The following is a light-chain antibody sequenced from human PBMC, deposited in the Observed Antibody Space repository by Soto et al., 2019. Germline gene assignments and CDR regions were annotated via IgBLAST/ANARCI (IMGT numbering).Light chain of an antibody. V-gene: IGKV3-15*01. J-gene: IGKJ2*01. Sequence: EIVMAQSPATLSVSPGERATLSCRASQSVSSNLAWYQQKPGQAPRLLIYGASTRATGIPARFSGSGSGTEFTLTISSLQSEDFAVYYYQQYGTSPPAYTFGQGTKLEIK. CDR2: GAS. CDR1: QSVSSN. CDR3: QQYGTSPPAYT.